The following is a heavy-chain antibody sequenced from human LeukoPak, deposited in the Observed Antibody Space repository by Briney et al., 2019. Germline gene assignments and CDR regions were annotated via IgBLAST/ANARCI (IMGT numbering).Heavy chain of an antibody. Sequence: PGGSLRLSCAASGFTFSSYAMSWVRQAPGRGLEWVSSIAGSGRNTYYADSVKGRFTISRDNSKNTVYLQMDSLRAEDTAMYFCATGNRYGSGYGFFDYWGQGTQVTVSS. D-gene: IGHD5-18*01. CDR3: ATGNRYGSGYGFFDY. V-gene: IGHV3-23*01. CDR2: IAGSGRNT. CDR1: GFTFSSYA. J-gene: IGHJ4*02.